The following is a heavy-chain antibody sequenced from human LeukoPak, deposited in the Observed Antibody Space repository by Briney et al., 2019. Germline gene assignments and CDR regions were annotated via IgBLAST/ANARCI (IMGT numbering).Heavy chain of an antibody. V-gene: IGHV1-2*02. J-gene: IGHJ5*02. D-gene: IGHD2-2*01. CDR3: ARAGIVVVHYEDWEWFDP. CDR1: GYTFTGYY. CDR2: INPNSGGT. Sequence: ASVKVSCKPSGYTFTGYYMHWVRQAPGQGLEWMGWINPNSGGTNYAQKFQGRVTMTRDTSISTAYMELSRLRSDDTAVYYCARAGIVVVHYEDWEWFDPWGQGTLVTVSS.